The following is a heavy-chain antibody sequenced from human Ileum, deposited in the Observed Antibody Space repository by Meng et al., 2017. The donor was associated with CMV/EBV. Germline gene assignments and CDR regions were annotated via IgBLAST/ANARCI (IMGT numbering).Heavy chain of an antibody. Sequence: QMPLQGSGPRLLQPSETLSLTCTVTGGSLTSYYWTWIRQPAGKGLEWIGRIHPTGTTDDNPSLRSRVSMSLDKSKNQFSLKLTSVTAADTAVYYCARAAARGVPVDLWGQGTLVTVSS. J-gene: IGHJ5*02. CDR3: ARAAARGVPVDL. D-gene: IGHD3-10*01. V-gene: IGHV4-4*07. CDR2: IHPTGTT. CDR1: GGSLTSYY.